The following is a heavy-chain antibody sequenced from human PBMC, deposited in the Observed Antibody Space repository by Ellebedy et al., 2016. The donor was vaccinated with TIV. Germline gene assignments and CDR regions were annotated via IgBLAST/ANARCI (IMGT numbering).Heavy chain of an antibody. J-gene: IGHJ4*02. Sequence: SETLSLXCTVSGGSISSGDYYWTWIRQPPGKGLEWIGSIYYSGSTYYNPSLKSRVTISVDTSKTQFSLKLSSVTAADTAVYYCARARISYCSSSSCYGGGYFDYWGQGTLVTVSS. CDR3: ARARISYCSSSSCYGGGYFDY. CDR1: GGSISSGDYY. CDR2: IYYSGST. V-gene: IGHV4-39*07. D-gene: IGHD2-2*01.